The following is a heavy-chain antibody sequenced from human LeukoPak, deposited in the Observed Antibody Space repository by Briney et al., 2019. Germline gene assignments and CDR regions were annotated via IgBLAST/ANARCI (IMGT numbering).Heavy chain of an antibody. CDR1: GYTFTGYY. CDR3: ARVVGATTGGAFDI. D-gene: IGHD1-26*01. J-gene: IGHJ3*02. V-gene: IGHV1-2*02. CDR2: INPNSGGT. Sequence: ASVKVSCKASGYTFTGYYMHWVRQAPGQGLEWMGWINPNSGGTNYAQKFQGGVTITTDESTSTAYMELSSLRSEDTAVYYCARVVGATTGGAFDIWGQGTMVTVSS.